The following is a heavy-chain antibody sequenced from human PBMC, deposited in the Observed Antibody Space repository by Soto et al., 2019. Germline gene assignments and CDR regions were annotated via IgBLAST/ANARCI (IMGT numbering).Heavy chain of an antibody. CDR3: ASADTAMSPGGYYGMDV. J-gene: IGHJ6*02. CDR2: IYPGDSDT. D-gene: IGHD5-18*01. Sequence: PGESLKISCKGSGYSFTSYWIGWVRQMPGKGLEWMGIIYPGDSDTRYSPSFQGQVTISADKSISTAYLQWSSLKASDTAMYYCASADTAMSPGGYYGMDVWGQGTTVTVSS. CDR1: GYSFTSYW. V-gene: IGHV5-51*01.